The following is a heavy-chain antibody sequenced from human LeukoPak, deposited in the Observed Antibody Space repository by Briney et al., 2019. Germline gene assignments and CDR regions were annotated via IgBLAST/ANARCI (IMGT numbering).Heavy chain of an antibody. D-gene: IGHD3-16*02. J-gene: IGHJ4*02. V-gene: IGHV3-21*01. CDR3: ARDALYLGELSSSCFDY. CDR1: GFTFSSYT. Sequence: GSLRLSCAASGFTFSSYTMNWVRQAAGKGLEWVSSMSSSSSYIYYADSVKGRFTISRDNAKNSLYLQMNSLRAEDTAVYYCARDALYLGELSSSCFDYWGQGTLVTVSS. CDR2: MSSSSSYI.